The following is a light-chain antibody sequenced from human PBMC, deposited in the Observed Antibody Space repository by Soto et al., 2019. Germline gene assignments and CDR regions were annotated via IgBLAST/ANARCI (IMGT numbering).Light chain of an antibody. J-gene: IGKJ4*01. CDR2: LGS. CDR3: MQALQTPRT. V-gene: IGKV2-28*01. Sequence: DIVMTQAPLSLPVTPGEPSSMSCRSSQSLLHSNGYNYLDWYLQKPGQSPQLLIYLGSNRASGVPDRFSGSGSGTDFTLKISRVEAEDVGVYYCMQALQTPRTFGGGTKVDIK. CDR1: QSLLHSNGYNY.